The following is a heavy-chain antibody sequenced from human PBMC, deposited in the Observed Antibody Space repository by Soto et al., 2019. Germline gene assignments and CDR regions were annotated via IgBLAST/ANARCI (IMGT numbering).Heavy chain of an antibody. D-gene: IGHD3-22*01. Sequence: SETLSLTCELSGGSMSSSSYYWDWIRQPPGKGLEWIGSIYYSGSTYYNPSLKSRVTISVDTSKNQFSLKLSSVTAADTAVYYCARQRQHYYDSSGYDYWGQGTLVTVSS. CDR3: ARQRQHYYDSSGYDY. V-gene: IGHV4-39*01. J-gene: IGHJ4*02. CDR1: GGSMSSSSYY. CDR2: IYYSGST.